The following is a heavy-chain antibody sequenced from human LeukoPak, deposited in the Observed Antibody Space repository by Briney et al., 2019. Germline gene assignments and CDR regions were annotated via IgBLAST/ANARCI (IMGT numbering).Heavy chain of an antibody. D-gene: IGHD5-12*01. CDR3: ARFGLGVSGYHFSDY. CDR2: IIPIFGTA. V-gene: IGHV1-69*01. J-gene: IGHJ4*02. Sequence: SVKLSCKASGGTFTSYSSSWVRQAPGQGLEGMGGIIPIFGTANYAQKLQSRVTITADESTSTASMELRSLRAQDTAVYYYARFGLGVSGYHFSDYWGQGTLVTVSS. CDR1: GGTFTSYS.